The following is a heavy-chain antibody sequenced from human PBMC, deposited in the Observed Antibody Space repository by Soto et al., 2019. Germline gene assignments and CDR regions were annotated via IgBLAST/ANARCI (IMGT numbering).Heavy chain of an antibody. CDR1: GFIFSAYW. Sequence: EVQLVESGGGLVQPGGSLRLSCAVSGFIFSAYWMTWVRQAPGKGLEWVATISPEGSEKYYVDSLKGRFTISRDNAKNSLYLQMISLRAEDTALYYCARARIDYWGRGTLITVSS. CDR3: ARARIDY. V-gene: IGHV3-7*03. CDR2: ISPEGSEK. J-gene: IGHJ4*02.